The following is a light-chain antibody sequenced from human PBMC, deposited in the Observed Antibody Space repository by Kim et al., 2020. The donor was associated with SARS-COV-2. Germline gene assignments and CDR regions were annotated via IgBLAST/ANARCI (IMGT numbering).Light chain of an antibody. CDR1: SSDVGSYNL. CDR2: EGS. V-gene: IGLV2-23*01. Sequence: GQSIIISGTGTSSDVGSYNLVSWYQQHPGKAPKLMIYEGSNRPSGVSNRFSGSKSGNTASLTISGLQAEDEADYYCCSYAGSSTLVFGGGTQLTVL. CDR3: CSYAGSSTLV. J-gene: IGLJ3*02.